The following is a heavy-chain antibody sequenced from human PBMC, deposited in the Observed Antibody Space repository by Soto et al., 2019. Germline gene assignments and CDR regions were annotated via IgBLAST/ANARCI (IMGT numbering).Heavy chain of an antibody. CDR2: IYYSGST. V-gene: IGHV4-59*01. CDR1: GGSISSYY. D-gene: IGHD2-21*02. CDR3: ARVRSYCGRYCYSRWYFYL. J-gene: IGHJ2*01. Sequence: QVQLQESGPGLVKPSETLSLTCTVSGGSISSYYWSWIRQPPGKGLEWIGYIYYSGSTNYNPSLNRRVTLSVDTSNNHFSLKPSSVTSSYTPVSYCARVRSYCGRYCYSRWYFYLWGRGTLVTVSS.